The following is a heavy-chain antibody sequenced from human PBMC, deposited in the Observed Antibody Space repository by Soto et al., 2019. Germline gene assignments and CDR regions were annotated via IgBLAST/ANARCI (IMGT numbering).Heavy chain of an antibody. CDR2: IYSGGST. Sequence: GGSLRLSCAASGFTVSSNYMSWVRQAPGKGLEWVSVIYSGGSTYYADSVKGRFTISRDNSKNTLYLQMNSLRAEDTAVYYCARERSRDSAMIDPYYGMDVWGQGT. CDR1: GFTVSSNY. J-gene: IGHJ6*02. CDR3: ARERSRDSAMIDPYYGMDV. V-gene: IGHV3-66*01. D-gene: IGHD3-22*01.